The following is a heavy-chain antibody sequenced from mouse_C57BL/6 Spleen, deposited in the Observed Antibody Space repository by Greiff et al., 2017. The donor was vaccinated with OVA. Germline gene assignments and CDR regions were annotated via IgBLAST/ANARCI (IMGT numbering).Heavy chain of an antibody. CDR1: GYTFTDYE. Sequence: QVQLQQSGAELVRPGASVTLSCKASGYTFTDYEMHWVKQTPVHGLEWIGAIDPETGGTAYNQKFKGKAILTADKSSSTAYMELRSLTSEDSAVYYCTPIYDGSFDYWGQGTTLTVSS. D-gene: IGHD2-3*01. J-gene: IGHJ2*01. CDR2: IDPETGGT. CDR3: TPIYDGSFDY. V-gene: IGHV1-15*01.